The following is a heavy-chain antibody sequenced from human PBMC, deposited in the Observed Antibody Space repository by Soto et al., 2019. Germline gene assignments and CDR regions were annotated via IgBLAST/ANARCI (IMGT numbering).Heavy chain of an antibody. V-gene: IGHV3-53*01. CDR1: GFTVSSNY. J-gene: IGHJ6*02. CDR3: ARDRTVAGHYYYGMDV. CDR2: IYSGGST. D-gene: IGHD6-19*01. Sequence: QTGGSLRLSCAASGFTVSSNYMSWVRQAPGKGLEWVSVIYSGGSTYYADSVKGRFTISRDNSKNTLYLQMNSLRAEDTAVYYCARDRTVAGHYYYGMDVWGQGTTVTVSS.